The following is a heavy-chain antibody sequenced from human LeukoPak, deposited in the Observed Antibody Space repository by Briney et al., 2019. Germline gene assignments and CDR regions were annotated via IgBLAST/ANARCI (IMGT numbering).Heavy chain of an antibody. J-gene: IGHJ4*02. CDR3: ARAQWLGFDY. D-gene: IGHD6-19*01. CDR1: GGTFSSYA. CDR2: IIPIFGTA. V-gene: IGHV1-69*06. Sequence: GSSVKVSCKASGGTFSSYAISWVRQAPGQGLEWMGGIIPIFGTANHAQKFQGRGTITADKSTSTAYMELSSLRSEDTAVYYCARAQWLGFDYWGQGTLVTVSS.